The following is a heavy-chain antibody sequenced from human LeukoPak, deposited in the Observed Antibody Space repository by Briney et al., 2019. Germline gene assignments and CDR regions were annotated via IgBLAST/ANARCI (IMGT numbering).Heavy chain of an antibody. D-gene: IGHD3-22*01. V-gene: IGHV4-38-2*02. Sequence: SETLSLTCTVSGYSISSGYYWGWIRQPPGQGLEWIGSIYYSGSTYYNPSLKSRVTISVDTSKNQFSLKLSSVTAADTAVYYCARFPYYYDSSHFDYWGQGTLVTVSS. CDR3: ARFPYYYDSSHFDY. CDR2: IYYSGST. J-gene: IGHJ4*02. CDR1: GYSISSGYY.